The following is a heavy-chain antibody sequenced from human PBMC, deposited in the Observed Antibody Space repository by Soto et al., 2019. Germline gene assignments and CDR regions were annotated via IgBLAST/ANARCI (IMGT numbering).Heavy chain of an antibody. D-gene: IGHD6-13*01. CDR1: GYTFTGYY. Sequence: GASVKVSCKASGYTFTGYYMHWVRQAPGQGLEWMGWINPNSGGTNYAQKFQGWVTMTRDTSISTAYMELSRLRSDDTAVYYCARDGNIAAPLGMDVWGQGTTVTVSS. CDR2: INPNSGGT. J-gene: IGHJ6*02. V-gene: IGHV1-2*04. CDR3: ARDGNIAAPLGMDV.